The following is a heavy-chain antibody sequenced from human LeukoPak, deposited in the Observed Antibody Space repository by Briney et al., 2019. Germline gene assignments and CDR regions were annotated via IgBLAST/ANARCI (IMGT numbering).Heavy chain of an antibody. CDR1: GYTFTGYY. D-gene: IGHD3-10*01. J-gene: IGHJ4*02. V-gene: IGHV1-2*02. Sequence: GASVKASCKATGYTFTGYYMHWVRQAPGQGLEWMGWINPNSGGTNHAQKFQGRVTMTRDTSISTAYMELSRLRSDDTAVYYCARDRSYYGSGSCYSKDYWGQGTLVTVSS. CDR2: INPNSGGT. CDR3: ARDRSYYGSGSCYSKDY.